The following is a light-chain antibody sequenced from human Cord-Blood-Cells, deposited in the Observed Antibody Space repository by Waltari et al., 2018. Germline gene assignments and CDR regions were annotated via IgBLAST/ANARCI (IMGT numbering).Light chain of an antibody. CDR3: QQYGSSPPT. CDR1: QSVSSSY. CDR2: GAS. Sequence: EIVLTQSPGTLPLSPGERATLPCRASQSVSSSYSAWYQQKPGQAPRLLIYGASSRATGIPDRFSGSGSGTDFTLTISRLEPEDFAVYYCQQYGSSPPTFGQGTKVEIK. J-gene: IGKJ1*01. V-gene: IGKV3-20*01.